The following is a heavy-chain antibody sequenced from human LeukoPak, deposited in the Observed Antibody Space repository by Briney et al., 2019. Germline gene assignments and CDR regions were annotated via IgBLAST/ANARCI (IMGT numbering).Heavy chain of an antibody. D-gene: IGHD4-17*01. CDR2: VDPEYGQK. CDR1: GYNFTDYY. CDR3: ATEAYGDFYFRL. J-gene: IGHJ4*02. V-gene: IGHV1-69-2*01. Sequence: LKLSCKASGYNFTDYYIHWVQQASRKGLESIGRVDPEYGQKLFAEKFQGRVNINADTSTNTVYLELSSLTSYATAVYYCATEAYGDFYFRLWGLGTLVTVS.